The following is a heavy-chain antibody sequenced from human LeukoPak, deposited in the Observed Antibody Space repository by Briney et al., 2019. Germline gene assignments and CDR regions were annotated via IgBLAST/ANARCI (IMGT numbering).Heavy chain of an antibody. CDR1: GYSFTSYW. Sequence: GESLKISCKTSGYSFTSYWIGWVRQMPGKGLEWMGIIYPGDSNTRYSPSFQGQVTISADKSISTAYLQWSSLKASDTAMYYCARATYSSGWYFDYWGQGTLVTVSS. J-gene: IGHJ4*02. D-gene: IGHD6-19*01. CDR2: IYPGDSNT. V-gene: IGHV5-51*01. CDR3: ARATYSSGWYFDY.